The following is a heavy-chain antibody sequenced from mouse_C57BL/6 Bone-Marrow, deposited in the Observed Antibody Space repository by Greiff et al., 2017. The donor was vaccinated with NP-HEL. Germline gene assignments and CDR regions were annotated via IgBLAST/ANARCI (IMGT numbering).Heavy chain of an antibody. CDR2: IDPSDSYT. D-gene: IGHD1-1*01. Sequence: QVQLQQPGAELVKPGASVKLSCKASSYTFTSYWMQWVKQRPGQGLEWIGEIDPSDSYTNYNQKFKGKATLTVDTSSSTAYMQLSSLTSEDSAVYYCARSWRPHYYGSQAWFAYWGQGTLVTVSA. CDR3: ARSWRPHYYGSQAWFAY. J-gene: IGHJ3*01. CDR1: SYTFTSYW. V-gene: IGHV1-50*01.